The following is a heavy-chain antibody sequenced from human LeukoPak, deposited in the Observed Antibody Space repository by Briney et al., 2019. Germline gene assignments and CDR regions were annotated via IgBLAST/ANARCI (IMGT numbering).Heavy chain of an antibody. Sequence: SVKVSCKASGFTFTSSTMQWLRQARGQRLEWIGWIVVGSGNTNYAQKFQERVTITRDMSTSTAYMELSSLRSEDTAVYYCAADRMGQYLPYYGGQGTLVTVSS. V-gene: IGHV1-58*02. J-gene: IGHJ4*02. CDR1: GFTFTSST. D-gene: IGHD4-11*01. CDR3: AADRMGQYLPYY. CDR2: IVVGSGNT.